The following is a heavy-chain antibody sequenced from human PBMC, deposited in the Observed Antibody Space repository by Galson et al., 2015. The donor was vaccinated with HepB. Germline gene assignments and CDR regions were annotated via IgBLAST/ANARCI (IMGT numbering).Heavy chain of an antibody. CDR3: ARDPTFGSGWRYYFDY. D-gene: IGHD6-19*01. CDR1: GYTFTSYY. J-gene: IGHJ4*02. CDR2: INPSGGST. V-gene: IGHV1-46*01. Sequence: SVKVSCKASGYTFTSYYMHWVRQAPGQGLEWMGIINPSGGSTSYAQKFQGRVTMTRDTSTSTVYMELSSLRSEDTAVYYCARDPTFGSGWRYYFDYWGQGTLVTVSS.